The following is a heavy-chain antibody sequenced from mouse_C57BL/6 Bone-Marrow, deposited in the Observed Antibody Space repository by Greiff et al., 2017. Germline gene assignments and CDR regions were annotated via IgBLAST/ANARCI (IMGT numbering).Heavy chain of an antibody. Sequence: EVKLQESGGGLVKPGGSLKLSCAASGFTFSSYAMSWVRQTPEKRLEWVATISDGGSYTYYPDNVKGRFTISRDNAKNNLYLQMSHLKSEDTAMYYCARDGNFYWYFDVWGTGTTGTVSS. J-gene: IGHJ1*03. V-gene: IGHV5-4*01. CDR3: ARDGNFYWYFDV. D-gene: IGHD2-1*01. CDR1: GFTFSSYA. CDR2: ISDGGSYT.